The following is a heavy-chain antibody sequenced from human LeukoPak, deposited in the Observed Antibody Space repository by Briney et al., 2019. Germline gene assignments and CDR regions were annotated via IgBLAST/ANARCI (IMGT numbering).Heavy chain of an antibody. CDR1: GFSLTSRPVG. D-gene: IGHD2-21*02. CDR3: AHRRDYNGDWDGGLFVF. V-gene: IGHV2-5*02. J-gene: IGHJ4*02. CDR2: AYWADDN. Sequence: SGPTLVKPTETLTLTCSFSGFSLTSRPVGVGWIRQPPGKALEWLGFAYWADDNRYNPSLESRLTVTKDTSKNQVVLTMTNMDPVDTGTYHCAHRRDYNGDWDGGLFVFWGQGILVTVSS.